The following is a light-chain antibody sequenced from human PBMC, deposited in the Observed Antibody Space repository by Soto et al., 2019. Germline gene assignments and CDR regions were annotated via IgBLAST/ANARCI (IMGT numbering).Light chain of an antibody. V-gene: IGKV2-24*01. J-gene: IGKJ4*01. CDR2: EVS. CDR3: MQTTQFPLT. Sequence: DIVLTQTPLSSPVTLGQPASISCRSSQSLVHSDGNTYLNWLQQRPGQPPRLLIYEVSNRFSGVPDRFSGSGAGTDFTLEISRVEAEDVGVSYCMQTTQFPLTFGGGTKVEIK. CDR1: QSLVHSDGNTY.